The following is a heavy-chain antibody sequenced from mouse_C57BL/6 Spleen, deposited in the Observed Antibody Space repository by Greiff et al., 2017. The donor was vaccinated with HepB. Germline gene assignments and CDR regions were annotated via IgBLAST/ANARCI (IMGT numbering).Heavy chain of an antibody. CDR1: GYSFTDYN. CDR3: ARRDWDDNDAMDY. D-gene: IGHD4-1*01. J-gene: IGHJ4*01. Sequence: VQLQQSGPELVKPGASVKISCKASGYSFTDYNMNWVKQSNGKSIEWIGVINPNYGTTSYNQNFKGKATLTVDQSSSTAYMQLNSLTSEDSAVYYWARRDWDDNDAMDYWGQGTSVTVSS. V-gene: IGHV1-39*01. CDR2: INPNYGTT.